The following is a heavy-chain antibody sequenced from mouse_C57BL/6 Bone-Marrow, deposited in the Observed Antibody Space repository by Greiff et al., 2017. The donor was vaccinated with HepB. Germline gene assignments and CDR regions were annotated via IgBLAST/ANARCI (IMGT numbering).Heavy chain of an antibody. D-gene: IGHD1-1*01. CDR2: IYPGSGST. J-gene: IGHJ3*01. Sequence: VQLQQPGAELVKPGASVKMSCKASGYTFTSYWITWVKQRPGQGLEWIGDIYPGSGSTNYNEKFKSKATLTVDTSSSTAYMQLSSLTSEDSAVYYCARGYYGSLWFAYWGQGTLVTVSA. CDR3: ARGYYGSLWFAY. V-gene: IGHV1-55*01. CDR1: GYTFTSYW.